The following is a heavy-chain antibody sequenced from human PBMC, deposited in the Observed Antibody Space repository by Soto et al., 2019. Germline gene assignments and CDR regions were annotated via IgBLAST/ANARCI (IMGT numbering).Heavy chain of an antibody. J-gene: IGHJ4*02. CDR1: GFTFSSYA. D-gene: IGHD4-17*01. V-gene: IGHV3-23*01. CDR3: AKHPKYSDLADS. Sequence: EVQLLESGGGLVQPGGSLRLSCAASGFTFSSYAMSWVRQAPGKGLEWVSGITGSGGRTNYADSVKGRFTTSRDTSKSTVYLQMSSLTAEDPAVYYCAKHPKYSDLADSWGQGNLVTVSS. CDR2: ITGSGGRT.